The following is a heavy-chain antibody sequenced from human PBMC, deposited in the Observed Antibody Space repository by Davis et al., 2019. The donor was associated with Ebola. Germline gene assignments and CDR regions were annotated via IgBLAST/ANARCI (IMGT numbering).Heavy chain of an antibody. CDR3: ASLYYDFWSGDYYYYYGMDV. Sequence: SETLSLTCAVSGGSISSSNWWSWVRQPPGKGLEWIGEIYHSGSTNYNPSLKSRVTISVDKSKNQFSLKLSSVTAADTAVYYCASLYYDFWSGDYYYYYGMDVWGQGTTVTVSS. V-gene: IGHV4-4*02. CDR2: IYHSGST. J-gene: IGHJ6*02. CDR1: GGSISSSNW. D-gene: IGHD3-3*01.